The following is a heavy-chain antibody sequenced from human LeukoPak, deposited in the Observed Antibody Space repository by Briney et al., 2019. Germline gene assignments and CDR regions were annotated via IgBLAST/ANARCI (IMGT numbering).Heavy chain of an antibody. J-gene: IGHJ4*02. D-gene: IGHD1-14*01. CDR1: GFTFSSHG. V-gene: IGHV3-30*18. CDR3: AKDEGGIGNRPLYYFDY. Sequence: GGSLRLSCAASGFTFSSHGMHWVRQAPGKGLEWVAVISYEGSNKYYADSVKGRLTISRDNSKNTLYLQMNSLRAEDTAVYYCAKDEGGIGNRPLYYFDYWGQGTLVTVSS. CDR2: ISYEGSNK.